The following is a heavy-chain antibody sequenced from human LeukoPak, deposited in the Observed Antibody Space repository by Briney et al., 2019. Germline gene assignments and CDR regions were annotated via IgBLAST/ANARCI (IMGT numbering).Heavy chain of an antibody. D-gene: IGHD5-12*01. CDR1: GFTFSSYW. CDR2: IKQDGSEK. V-gene: IGHV3-7*01. CDR3: ARVVATVYYYMDV. Sequence: GGSLRLSCAASGFTFSSYWMSWVRQAPGKGLEWVANIKQDGSEKYYVDSVKGRFTISRDNAKNSLYLQMNSLRAEDTAVYYCARVVATVYYYMDVWGKGTTVTVSS. J-gene: IGHJ6*03.